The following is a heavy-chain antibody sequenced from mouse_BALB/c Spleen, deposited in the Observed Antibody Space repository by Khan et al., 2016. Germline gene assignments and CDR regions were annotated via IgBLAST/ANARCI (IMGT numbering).Heavy chain of an antibody. CDR1: GDSITSGN. Sequence: EVQLQESGPSLVKPSQTLSLTCSVTGDSITSGNWNWIRKFPGNKFEYMGYIRYSSSTYYNPSLNRRISITRDTSKNQNYLQLKSVTTEDTATYSCAKDGGTGTLAYWGQGTLVTVSA. CDR3: AKDGGTGTLAY. V-gene: IGHV3-8*02. D-gene: IGHD4-1*01. J-gene: IGHJ3*01. CDR2: IRYSSST.